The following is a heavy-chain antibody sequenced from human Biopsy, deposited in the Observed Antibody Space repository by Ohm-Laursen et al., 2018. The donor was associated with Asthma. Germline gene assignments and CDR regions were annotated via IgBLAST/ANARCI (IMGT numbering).Heavy chain of an antibody. CDR1: GGSMSSSSYY. CDR3: ARTTYGDDGFDP. Sequence: TLSLTCIVSGGSMSSSSYYWSWIRQHPVKGLEWIGYIYYSGSTYYNPSLKSRVSISLDTSKNQFSLSLTSVTAADTAVYYCARTTYGDDGFDPWGQGTLVTVSS. J-gene: IGHJ5*02. D-gene: IGHD4-17*01. CDR2: IYYSGST. V-gene: IGHV4-31*03.